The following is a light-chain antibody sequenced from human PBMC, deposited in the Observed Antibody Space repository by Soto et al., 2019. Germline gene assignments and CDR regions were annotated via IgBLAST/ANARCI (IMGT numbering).Light chain of an antibody. CDR1: NSDVGGYNY. CDR3: CSYAGGYTLGV. Sequence: QSALAQPRSVSGSPGQSVTISCTGTNSDVGGYNYVSWYQQHPGKAPQLMIYDVTKRPSGVPDRFSGSKSGNTASLTISGIQADDEADYYCCSYAGGYTLGVFGGGTKLTVL. V-gene: IGLV2-11*01. CDR2: DVT. J-gene: IGLJ2*01.